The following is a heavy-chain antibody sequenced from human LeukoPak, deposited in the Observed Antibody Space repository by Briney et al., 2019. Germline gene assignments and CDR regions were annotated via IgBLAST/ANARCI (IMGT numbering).Heavy chain of an antibody. D-gene: IGHD5-18*01. V-gene: IGHV3-48*03. CDR1: GFTFSSYE. CDR2: ISSSGSTI. CDR3: AREPYSYGYDY. J-gene: IGHJ4*02. Sequence: AGGSLRLSCAASGFTFSSYEMNWVRQAPGKGLEWVSYISSSGSTIYYADSVKGRFTISRDNAKNSLYLQMNSLRAEDTAVYYCAREPYSYGYDYWGQGTLVTVSS.